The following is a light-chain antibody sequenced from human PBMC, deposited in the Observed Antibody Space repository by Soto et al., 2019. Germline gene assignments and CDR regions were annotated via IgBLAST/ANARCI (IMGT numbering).Light chain of an antibody. CDR2: GTS. V-gene: IGKV3-20*01. J-gene: IGKJ4*01. CDR1: RNVWSNY. CDR3: QQFGSSLALI. Sequence: EIVMTQSPATLSVSPGERATLSCRANRNVWSNYLGWYQQKPGQAPRLVIYGTSSRATGVPDRFSGSGSGTEFTLTINRLEPEDAAVYYCQQFGSSLALIFGGGTKVDIK.